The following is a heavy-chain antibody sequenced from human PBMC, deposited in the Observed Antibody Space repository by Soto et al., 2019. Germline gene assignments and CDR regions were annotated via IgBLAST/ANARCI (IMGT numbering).Heavy chain of an antibody. D-gene: IGHD1-26*01. CDR3: AKNQGVELVPLATVDWFDP. J-gene: IGHJ5*02. CDR2: ISGSCFKK. V-gene: IGHV3-23*01. CDR1: GFKFNNYNFG. Sequence: GGSLRLSCVSCGFKFNNYNFGMSWVRQAPGKGLEWISSISGSCFKKYYADSVKGRFTISRDNSKSTVYLELNNLSAEDTAVYHCAKNQGVELVPLATVDWFDPWGQGSVVTVSS.